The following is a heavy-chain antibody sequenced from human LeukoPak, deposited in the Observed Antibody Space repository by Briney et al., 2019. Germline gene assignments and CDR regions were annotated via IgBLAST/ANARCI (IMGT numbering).Heavy chain of an antibody. CDR2: ISYDGSNK. J-gene: IGHJ3*02. V-gene: IGHV3-30*18. CDR1: GFTFSSYG. CDR3: AKVASMMIGAFDI. D-gene: IGHD3-22*01. Sequence: GGSLRLSCAASGFTFSSYGMHWVRQAPGKGLEWVAVISYDGSNKYYADSVKGRFTISRDNSKNTLYLQMNSLRAEDTAVYYCAKVASMMIGAFDIWGRGTMVTVSS.